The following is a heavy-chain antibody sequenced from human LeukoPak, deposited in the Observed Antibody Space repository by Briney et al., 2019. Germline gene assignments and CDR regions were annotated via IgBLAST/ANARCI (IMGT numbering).Heavy chain of an antibody. CDR1: GFTFSSYG. CDR2: ISYDGSNK. CDR3: AKAGIAAAALDY. V-gene: IGHV3-30*18. J-gene: IGHJ4*02. Sequence: HPGRSLRLSCAASGFTFSSYGMHWVRQAPGEGLEWVAVISYDGSNKYYADSVKGRFTISRDNSKNTLYLQMNSLRAEDTAVYYCAKAGIAAAALDYWGQGTLVTVSS. D-gene: IGHD6-13*01.